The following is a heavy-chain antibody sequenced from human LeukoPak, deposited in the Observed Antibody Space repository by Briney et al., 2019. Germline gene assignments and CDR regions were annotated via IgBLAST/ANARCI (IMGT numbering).Heavy chain of an antibody. CDR1: GGSISSYY. CDR2: IYYSGST. Sequence: SETLSLTCTVSGGSISSYYWSWIRQPPGKGLEWIGYIYYSGSTNYNPSLKSRVTISVDTSKNQFSLKLSSVTAADTAVYYCARDLRGMDVWGQGTTVTASS. CDR3: ARDLRGMDV. J-gene: IGHJ6*02. V-gene: IGHV4-59*01.